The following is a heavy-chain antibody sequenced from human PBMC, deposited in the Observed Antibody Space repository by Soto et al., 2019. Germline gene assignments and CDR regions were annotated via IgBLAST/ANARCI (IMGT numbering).Heavy chain of an antibody. CDR2: IIPIFGTA. J-gene: IGHJ4*02. V-gene: IGHV1-69*13. CDR3: ASPSPTGGDY. CDR1: GGTFSSYS. D-gene: IGHD3-10*01. Sequence: ASVKVSCKASGGTFSSYSISWVRQAPGQGLEWMGGIIPIFGTANYAQKFQGRVTITADESTSTAYMELSSLRSEDTAVYYFASPSPTGGDYWGQGTLVTVSS.